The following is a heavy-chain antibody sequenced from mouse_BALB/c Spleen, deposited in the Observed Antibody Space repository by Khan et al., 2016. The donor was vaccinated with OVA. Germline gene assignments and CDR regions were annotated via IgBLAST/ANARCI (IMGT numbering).Heavy chain of an antibody. D-gene: IGHD1-1*01. Sequence: VQLQESGAELVKAGASVKMSCKASGYTFTSYWMHWVKQRLGQGLEWFAETNPTNGRTYYNEKFKSKATLTVDKSSSTAYMLLSGPTFEDSAVYYCARSKKIVATYLDYWGQGTTLTVSS. CDR3: ARSKKIVATYLDY. V-gene: IGHV1S81*02. J-gene: IGHJ2*01. CDR1: GYTFTSYW. CDR2: TNPTNGRT.